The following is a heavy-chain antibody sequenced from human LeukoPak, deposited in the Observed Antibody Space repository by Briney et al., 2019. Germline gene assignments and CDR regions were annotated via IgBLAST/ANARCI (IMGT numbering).Heavy chain of an antibody. V-gene: IGHV4-34*01. Sequence: PSETLSLTCAVYGGSFSGYYWSWIRQPPGKGLEWIGEINHSGSTNYNPSLKSRVTISVDTSKNQFSLKLSSVTAAGTAVYYCARGQYCSGGSCYRRGYGMDVWGKGTTVTVSS. CDR3: ARGQYCSGGSCYRRGYGMDV. CDR1: GGSFSGYY. CDR2: INHSGST. J-gene: IGHJ6*04. D-gene: IGHD2-15*01.